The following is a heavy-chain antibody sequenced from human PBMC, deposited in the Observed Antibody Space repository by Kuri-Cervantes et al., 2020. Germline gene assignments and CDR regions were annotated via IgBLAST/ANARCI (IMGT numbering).Heavy chain of an antibody. D-gene: IGHD4-23*01. CDR2: INPNSGGT. CDR3: ARGLTTAVTYTGLWYFDY. CDR1: GYTFTGYY. V-gene: IGHV1-2*02. J-gene: IGHJ4*02. Sequence: ASVKVSCKASGYTFTGYYMHWVRQAPGQGLEWMGWINPNSGGTNYAQKFQGRVTMTRDTSISTAYMELSRLRSDDTAVYYCARGLTTAVTYTGLWYFDYWGQGTLVTVS.